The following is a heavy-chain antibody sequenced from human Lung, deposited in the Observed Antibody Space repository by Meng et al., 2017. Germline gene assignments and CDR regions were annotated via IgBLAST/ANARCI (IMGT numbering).Heavy chain of an antibody. CDR3: ARAIFALANSDY. CDR2: MNPNRGNT. D-gene: IGHD3-3*01. CDR1: GYTFTSYD. Sequence: QVQLVQSGAEVKKPGASVKVSCKASGYTFTSYDINWVRQAPGQGLEWMGWMNPNRGNTGYAQKFQGRVTMTMNTSISTAYMELSSLRSEDTAVYYCARAIFALANSDYWGQGTLVTVSS. J-gene: IGHJ4*02. V-gene: IGHV1-8*01.